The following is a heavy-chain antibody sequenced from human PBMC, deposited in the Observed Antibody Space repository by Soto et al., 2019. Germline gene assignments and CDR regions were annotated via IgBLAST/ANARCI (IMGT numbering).Heavy chain of an antibody. CDR1: GFTFSSYG. V-gene: IGHV3-30*18. CDR3: AKHPHSSSLDY. D-gene: IGHD6-13*01. J-gene: IGHJ4*02. Sequence: HPVGSLRLSCASSGFTFSSYGMHCVRQSPGKGLEWVAVISYDGSNKYYADSVKGRFTISRDNSKNTLYLQMNSLRAEDTAVYYCAKHPHSSSLDYWGQGTLVNVS. CDR2: ISYDGSNK.